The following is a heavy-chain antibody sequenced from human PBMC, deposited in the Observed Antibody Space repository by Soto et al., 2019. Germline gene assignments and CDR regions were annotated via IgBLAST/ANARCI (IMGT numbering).Heavy chain of an antibody. D-gene: IGHD4-17*01. CDR3: ARGMGDYGDDGLDY. J-gene: IGHJ4*02. CDR1: GGSISSGDYY. Sequence: SETLSLTCTVSGGSISSGDYYCSCIREPPGKGLECIGYIYYIGSTYYNPSLKSRVTISVDTSKNQFSLKLSSVTAADTAVYNCARGMGDYGDDGLDYWGQGTLVTVSS. V-gene: IGHV4-30-4*01. CDR2: IYYIGST.